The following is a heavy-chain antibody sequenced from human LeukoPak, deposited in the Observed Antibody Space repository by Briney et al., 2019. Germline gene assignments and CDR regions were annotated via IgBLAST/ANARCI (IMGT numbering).Heavy chain of an antibody. CDR3: ARKTGDC. CDR1: GFTFSSYW. V-gene: IGHV3-7*01. CDR2: INHNGNVN. Sequence: GGSLRLSCAASGFTFSSYWMNWARQAPGKGLEWVASINHNGNVNYYVDSVKGRFTISRDNAKNSLYLQMNSLRVEDTAVYYCARKTGDCWGQGTLVIVSS. J-gene: IGHJ4*02. D-gene: IGHD1-14*01.